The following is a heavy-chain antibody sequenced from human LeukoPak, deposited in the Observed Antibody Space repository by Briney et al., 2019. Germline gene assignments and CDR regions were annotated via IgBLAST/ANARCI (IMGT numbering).Heavy chain of an antibody. V-gene: IGHV3-7*01. D-gene: IGHD3-10*01. CDR2: IKQDGIEK. CDR1: GFSFSSYW. J-gene: IGHJ6*03. CDR3: ARLSAYYFGSYFYYYMDV. Sequence: PGGSLRLSCAASGFSFSSYWMTWVSQAPGKGPEWVANIKQDGIEKYSVDSVKGRFTISRDNAKNSVYLQMNSLRAEDTALYYCARLSAYYFGSYFYYYMDVWGKGTTVTVSS.